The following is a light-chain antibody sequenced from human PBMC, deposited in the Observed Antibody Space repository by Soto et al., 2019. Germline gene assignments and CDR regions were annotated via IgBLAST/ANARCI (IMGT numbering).Light chain of an antibody. V-gene: IGKV3-11*01. CDR3: QQRSNT. J-gene: IGKJ5*01. CDR2: DAS. CDR1: QIVSSY. Sequence: EIVLNQSTANLSLSPGERATLSCRASQIVSSYLAWYQQKPGQAPRLLIYDASNRATGIPARFSGSGSGTDFTLTISSLEPEDFAVYYCQQRSNTFGQGTRLEIK.